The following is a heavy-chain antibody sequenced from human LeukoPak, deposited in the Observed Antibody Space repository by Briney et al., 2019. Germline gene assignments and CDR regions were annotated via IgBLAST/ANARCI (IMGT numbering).Heavy chain of an antibody. CDR3: ARGYSSGWYANYYYYYYMDV. CDR2: INPNSGGT. V-gene: IGHV1/OR15-1*04. Sequence: ASVKVSCKASGYIFTDYYMHWVRQAPGQELGWMGRINPNSGGTNYAQKFQGRVTMARNTSISTAYMELSSLRSEDTAVYYCARGYSSGWYANYYYYYYMDVWGKGTTVTISS. CDR1: GYIFTDYY. J-gene: IGHJ6*03. D-gene: IGHD6-19*01.